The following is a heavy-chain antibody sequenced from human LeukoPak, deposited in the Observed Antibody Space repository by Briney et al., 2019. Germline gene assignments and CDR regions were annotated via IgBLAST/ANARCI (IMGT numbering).Heavy chain of an antibody. CDR3: VLQDDAFDI. Sequence: SETLSLTCTVSGGSISSSSYYWGWIRQPPGKGLEWIGSIYYSGSTYYNPSLKSRVTISVDTSKNQFSLKLSSVTAADTAVYYCVLQDDAFDIWGQGTMVTASS. J-gene: IGHJ3*02. V-gene: IGHV4-39*01. CDR2: IYYSGST. CDR1: GGSISSSSYY.